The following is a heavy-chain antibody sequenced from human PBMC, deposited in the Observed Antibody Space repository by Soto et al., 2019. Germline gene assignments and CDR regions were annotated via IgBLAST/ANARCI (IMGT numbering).Heavy chain of an antibody. CDR2: IGADGGST. CDR1: GFTFSSYA. Sequence: GGSLRLSCAASGFTFSSYAMNWVRQAPGKGLEWVSVIGADGGSTYYADSVEGRFTISRDNSKNTLYLQMNSLRAEDTAVYYCAKDLPVASRPVFHYWGQGTLVTVSS. CDR3: AKDLPVASRPVFHY. J-gene: IGHJ4*02. D-gene: IGHD6-6*01. V-gene: IGHV3-23*01.